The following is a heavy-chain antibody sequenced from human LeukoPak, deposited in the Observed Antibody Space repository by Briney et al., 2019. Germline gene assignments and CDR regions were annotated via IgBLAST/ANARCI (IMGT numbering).Heavy chain of an antibody. CDR1: GYTFTSYD. CDR3: ARTGSEYSGSYRYYYYYYMDV. V-gene: IGHV1-8*01. Sequence: ASAKVSCKASGYTFTSYDINWVRQATGQGLEWMGWMNPNSGNTGYAQKSQGRVTMTRNTSISTAYMELSSLRSEDTAVYYCARTGSEYSGSYRYYYYYYMDVWGKGTTVTVSS. CDR2: MNPNSGNT. J-gene: IGHJ6*03. D-gene: IGHD1-26*01.